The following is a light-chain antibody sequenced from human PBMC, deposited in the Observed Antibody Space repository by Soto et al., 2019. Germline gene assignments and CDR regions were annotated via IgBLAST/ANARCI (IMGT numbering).Light chain of an antibody. J-gene: IGLJ1*01. CDR3: SSFTSSMTNV. V-gene: IGLV2-14*01. CDR2: DVT. Sequence: QSVLTQPASVSGSPGQSITISCTGTSSDVGGYNSVSWYQQHPGKAPKLILYDVTDRPSGVSYRFSGSKSGNTASLTISWLQAADEADYFCSSFTSSMTNVFGSGTQLTVL. CDR1: SSDVGGYNS.